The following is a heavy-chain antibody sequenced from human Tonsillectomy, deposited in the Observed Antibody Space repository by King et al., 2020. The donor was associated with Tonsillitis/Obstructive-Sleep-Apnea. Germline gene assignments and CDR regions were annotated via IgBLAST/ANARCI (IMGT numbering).Heavy chain of an antibody. J-gene: IGHJ4*02. Sequence: QLVQSGAEVKRPGASVKVSCKASGYTFTAYYMHWVRQAPGQGLEWMGRIDPNSGDTNYAQNFQGRVTMTRDTSIRTAYMELTRLRSDDTAVYYCARDQLGYCSSFTCQGPHGGDDYWGQGTLVTVSS. CDR1: GYTFTAYY. D-gene: IGHD2-2*01. CDR3: ARDQLGYCSSFTCQGPHGGDDY. V-gene: IGHV1-2*06. CDR2: IDPNSGDT.